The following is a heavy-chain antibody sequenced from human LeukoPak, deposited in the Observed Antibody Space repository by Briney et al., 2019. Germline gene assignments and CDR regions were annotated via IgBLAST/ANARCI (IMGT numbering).Heavy chain of an antibody. CDR3: ARVIRGSSSSTSCSTFNWFDP. J-gene: IGHJ5*02. D-gene: IGHD2-2*01. CDR1: GGTFSSYA. Sequence: ASVKVSCKASGGTFSSYAISWVRQAPGQGLEWMGGIIPIFGTANYAQKFQGRVTITTDESTSTAYMELSSLRSEDTAVYYCARVIRGSSSSTSCSTFNWFDPWGQGTLVTVSS. V-gene: IGHV1-69*05. CDR2: IIPIFGTA.